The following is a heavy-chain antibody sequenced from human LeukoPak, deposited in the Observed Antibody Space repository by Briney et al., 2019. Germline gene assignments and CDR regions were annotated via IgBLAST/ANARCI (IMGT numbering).Heavy chain of an antibody. CDR1: GFTFSSYA. Sequence: GGSLRLSCAASGFTFSSYAMHWVRQDPGRGLEWVAVISYDGSNKYYADSVKGRFTISRDNSKNTLYLQMNSLRAEDTAVYYCARLYGDYGYLDYWGQGTLVTVSS. V-gene: IGHV3-30-3*01. D-gene: IGHD4-17*01. CDR3: ARLYGDYGYLDY. J-gene: IGHJ4*02. CDR2: ISYDGSNK.